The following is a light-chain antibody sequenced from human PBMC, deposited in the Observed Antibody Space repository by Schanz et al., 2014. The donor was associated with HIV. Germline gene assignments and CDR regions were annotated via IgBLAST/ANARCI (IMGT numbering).Light chain of an antibody. CDR3: SSYSSEGSPYV. CDR1: SSDVGAYKY. Sequence: SALTQPASVSGSPGQSITISCTGTSSDVGAYKYVSWYQQHPGKAPKLMIYDVNNRPSGVSDRFSGSKSGNTAFLIISGLQTEDEADYYCSSYSSEGSPYVIGTGTKLTVL. V-gene: IGLV2-14*03. CDR2: DVN. J-gene: IGLJ1*01.